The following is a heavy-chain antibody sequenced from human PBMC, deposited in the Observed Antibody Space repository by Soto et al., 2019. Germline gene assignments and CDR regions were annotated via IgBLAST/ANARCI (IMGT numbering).Heavy chain of an antibody. CDR1: GFTFSSYW. CDR2: IKQDGSEK. Sequence: GGSLRLSCAASGFTFSSYWMSWVRQAPGKGLEWVANIKQDGSEKYYVDSVKGRFTISRDNAKNSLYLQMNSLRAEDTAVYYCARVERTRPHYYYYMDVWGKGTTVTVSS. D-gene: IGHD6-6*01. J-gene: IGHJ6*03. V-gene: IGHV3-7*01. CDR3: ARVERTRPHYYYYMDV.